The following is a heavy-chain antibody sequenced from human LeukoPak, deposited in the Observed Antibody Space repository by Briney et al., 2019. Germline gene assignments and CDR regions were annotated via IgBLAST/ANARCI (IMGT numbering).Heavy chain of an antibody. D-gene: IGHD6-13*01. Sequence: SQTLSLTCAISGDSVSSNSAAWNWIRQSPSRGLEWLGRTYYRSKWYNDYAVSMKSRITINPDTSKNQFSLQLDSVTPEDTAVYYCARDRGIAAAGPWFDPWGQGTLVTVSS. V-gene: IGHV6-1*01. J-gene: IGHJ5*02. CDR3: ARDRGIAAAGPWFDP. CDR1: GDSVSSNSAA. CDR2: TYYRSKWYN.